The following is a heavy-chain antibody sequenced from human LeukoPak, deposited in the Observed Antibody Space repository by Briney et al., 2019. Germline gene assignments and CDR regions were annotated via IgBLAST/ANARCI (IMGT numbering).Heavy chain of an antibody. V-gene: IGHV4-59*01. J-gene: IGHJ5*02. CDR1: GGSISSYY. Sequence: SETLSLTCTVSGGSISSYYWSWIRQPPGKGLEWIGYIYYSGSTNYNPSLKSRVTISVDTSKNKFSLKLSSVTAADTAVYYCARDHRPYQLLPKDRNWFDPWGQGTLVTVSS. CDR2: IYYSGST. D-gene: IGHD2-2*01. CDR3: ARDHRPYQLLPKDRNWFDP.